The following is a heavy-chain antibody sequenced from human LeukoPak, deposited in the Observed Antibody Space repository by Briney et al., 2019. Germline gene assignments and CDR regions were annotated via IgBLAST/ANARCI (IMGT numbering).Heavy chain of an antibody. Sequence: VGALRHSPADSLFSLSRYAISSVRPTPGKGGGWVAVISYDGSNKYYADSVKGRFTISRDNSKNTLYLQMNSLRAGDTAVYYCARGLSYGSGSYPDYWGQGTLVTVSS. CDR3: ARGLSYGSGSYPDY. V-gene: IGHV3-30-3*01. J-gene: IGHJ4*02. CDR1: LFSLSRYA. CDR2: ISYDGSNK. D-gene: IGHD3-10*01.